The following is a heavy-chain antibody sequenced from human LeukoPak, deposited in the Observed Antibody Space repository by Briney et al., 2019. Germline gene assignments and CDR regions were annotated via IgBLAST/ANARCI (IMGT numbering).Heavy chain of an antibody. J-gene: IGHJ4*02. D-gene: IGHD3-22*01. Sequence: GGSLRLSCAVSGFTFSNYVMSWVRQVPGKGLEWVSAIGGGGDRTYYADSVQGRFTISRDNSKNTLYLHMNSLRAEDTAIYYCAKDCCSASYFGSRYNWGQGTLVTVSS. V-gene: IGHV3-23*01. CDR1: GFTFSNYV. CDR2: IGGGGDRT. CDR3: AKDCCSASYFGSRYN.